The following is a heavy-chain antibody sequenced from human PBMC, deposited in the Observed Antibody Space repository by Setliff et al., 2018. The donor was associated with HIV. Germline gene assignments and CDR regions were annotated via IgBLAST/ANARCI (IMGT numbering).Heavy chain of an antibody. CDR3: ARGALSLTMTKLLSFFDS. D-gene: IGHD3-22*01. V-gene: IGHV4-34*01. CDR2: INHSGST. CDR1: GGSFSDYY. J-gene: IGHJ4*02. Sequence: PSETLSLTCGIYGGSFSDYYWSWIRQTPGKGLEWIGEINHSGSTNYNPSLKSRVTISVDTSKNQFSLKLTSVIAADTAVYYCARGALSLTMTKLLSFFDSWGQGTQVTVSS.